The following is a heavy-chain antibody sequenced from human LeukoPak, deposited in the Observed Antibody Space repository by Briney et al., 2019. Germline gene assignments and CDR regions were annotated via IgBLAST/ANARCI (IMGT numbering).Heavy chain of an antibody. V-gene: IGHV3-23*01. CDR2: ISGSGGTT. CDR3: AREDVYRWGFDH. CDR1: GFTFSSYA. Sequence: PGGSLRLSCAASGFTFSSYAMTWVRQAPGKGLEWVSGISGSGGTTYYADSVKGRFTISRDNAKNSVYLQMTSLKADDTAVYYCAREDVYRWGFDHWGRGILVTVSS. J-gene: IGHJ4*02. D-gene: IGHD3-16*02.